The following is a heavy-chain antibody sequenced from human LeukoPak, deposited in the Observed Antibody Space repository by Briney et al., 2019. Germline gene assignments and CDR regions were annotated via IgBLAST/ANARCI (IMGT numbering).Heavy chain of an antibody. J-gene: IGHJ4*02. CDR3: AARSGGDCSGGSCYSGVYNIFDY. D-gene: IGHD2-15*01. V-gene: IGHV1-69*05. CDR2: IIPIFGTA. Sequence: ASVKVSCKASGGTFSSYAISWVRQAPGQGPEWMGGIIPIFGTANYAQKFQGRVTITTDESTSTAYMELSSLRSEDTAVYYCAARSGGDCSGGSCYSGVYNIFDYWGQGTLVTVSS. CDR1: GGTFSSYA.